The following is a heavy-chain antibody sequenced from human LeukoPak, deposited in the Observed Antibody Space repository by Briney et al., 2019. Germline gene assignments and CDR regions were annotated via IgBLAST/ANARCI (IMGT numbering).Heavy chain of an antibody. Sequence: PGGSLRLSCAASGFSFRSFGIHWVRQAPGKGLEWVAFIRYDAIIKYYADSVKGRFTISRDNARNSLELQMNSLRVEDTAVYYCAKVAKYYYGSETYYFFEQWGQGTPVTASS. V-gene: IGHV3-30*02. D-gene: IGHD3-10*01. CDR3: AKVAKYYYGSETYYFFEQ. J-gene: IGHJ4*02. CDR1: GFSFRSFG. CDR2: IRYDAIIK.